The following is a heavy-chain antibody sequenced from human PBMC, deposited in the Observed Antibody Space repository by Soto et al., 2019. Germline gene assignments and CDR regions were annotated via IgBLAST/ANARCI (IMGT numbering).Heavy chain of an antibody. Sequence: GGSLRLSCTASGFTFGDYAMSWVRQAPGKGLEWVGFIRSKAYGGTTEYAASVKGRFTISRDDSKSIAYLQMNSLKTEDTAVYYCTRAAYAHYGMDVWGQGTTFTVSS. J-gene: IGHJ6*02. CDR3: TRAAYAHYGMDV. D-gene: IGHD4-17*01. V-gene: IGHV3-49*04. CDR1: GFTFGDYA. CDR2: IRSKAYGGTT.